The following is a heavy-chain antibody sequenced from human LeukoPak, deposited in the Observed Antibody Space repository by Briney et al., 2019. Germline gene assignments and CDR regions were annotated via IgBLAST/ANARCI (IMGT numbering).Heavy chain of an antibody. CDR3: AKEDQLLYRPVEYFQH. CDR1: GFTFSNFA. Sequence: PGGSLRLSCGASGFTFSNFAMSWVRQAPGKGLEWVSAISGTAGSTYYADSAKGRFTISRDNSKNTLYLQMNSLRAEDTAVYYCAKEDQLLYRPVEYFQHWGQGTLVTVSS. D-gene: IGHD2-2*02. J-gene: IGHJ1*01. V-gene: IGHV3-23*01. CDR2: ISGTAGST.